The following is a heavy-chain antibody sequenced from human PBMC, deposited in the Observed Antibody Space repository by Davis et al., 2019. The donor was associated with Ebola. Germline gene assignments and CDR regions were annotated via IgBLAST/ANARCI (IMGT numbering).Heavy chain of an antibody. V-gene: IGHV4-4*02. CDR2: IYHSGST. CDR1: GGSISSSNW. CDR3: ARQWLRLAFDI. J-gene: IGHJ3*02. Sequence: PGGSLRLSCAVSGGSISSSNWWSWVRQPPGKGLEWIGEIYHSGSTNYNPSLKSRVTISVDKSKNQFSLKLSSVTAADTAVYYCARQWLRLAFDIWGQGTMVTVSS. D-gene: IGHD5-12*01.